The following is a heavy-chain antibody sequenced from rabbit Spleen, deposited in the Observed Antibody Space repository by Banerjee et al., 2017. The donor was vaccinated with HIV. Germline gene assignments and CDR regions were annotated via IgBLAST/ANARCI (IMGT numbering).Heavy chain of an antibody. CDR2: IDVAKSGDT. J-gene: IGHJ4*01. Sequence: QEQLVESGGGLVKPEGSLTLTCTASGFSFSNKAVMCWVRQAPGKGLEWIACIDVAKSGDTYYTNWAKGRFTISKTSSTTVALQMTSLTAADTATYFCARDLTGVIGWNFKLWGPGTLVTVS. CDR3: ARDLTGVIGWNFKL. CDR1: GFSFSNKAV. V-gene: IGHV1S45*01. D-gene: IGHD1-1*01.